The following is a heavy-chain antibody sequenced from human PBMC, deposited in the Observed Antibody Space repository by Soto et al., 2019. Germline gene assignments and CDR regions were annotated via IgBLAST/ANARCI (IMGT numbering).Heavy chain of an antibody. CDR1: GGTFSSYA. CDR2: IIPIFGTA. CDR3: ARSIVVVPAAIYYYGMDV. Sequence: SVKVSCKASGGTFSSYAISWVRQAPGQGLEWMGGIIPIFGTANYAQKFQGRVTITADESTSTAYMELSSLRSEDTTVYYCARSIVVVPAAIYYYGMDVWGQGTTVTVSS. V-gene: IGHV1-69*13. J-gene: IGHJ6*02. D-gene: IGHD2-2*01.